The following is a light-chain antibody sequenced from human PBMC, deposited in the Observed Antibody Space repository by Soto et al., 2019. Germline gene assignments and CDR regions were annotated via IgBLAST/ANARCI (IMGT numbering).Light chain of an antibody. CDR2: AAS. Sequence: DIQMTQSPSSLSASVGDRVSITCRASQSISIYLNWYQQKPGKAPNLLISAASTLQSGVTLRFSGSGSGTDFTLTVSSLQPEDFAAYYCQQSYSVPLTFGGGTKVEIK. CDR3: QQSYSVPLT. CDR1: QSISIY. V-gene: IGKV1-39*01. J-gene: IGKJ4*01.